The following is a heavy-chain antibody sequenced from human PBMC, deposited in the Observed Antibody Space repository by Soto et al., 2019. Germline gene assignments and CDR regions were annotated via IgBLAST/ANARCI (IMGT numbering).Heavy chain of an antibody. CDR3: ARGGGLYWYFDL. V-gene: IGHV1-3*01. CDR1: GYTFTSYA. CDR2: INAGNGNT. D-gene: IGHD3-16*01. Sequence: GASVKVSCKASGYTFTSYAKHWVRQAPGQRLEWMGWINAGNGNTKYSQKFQGRVTITRDTSASTAYMELSSLRSEDTAVYYCARGGGLYWYFDLWGRGTLVTVSS. J-gene: IGHJ2*01.